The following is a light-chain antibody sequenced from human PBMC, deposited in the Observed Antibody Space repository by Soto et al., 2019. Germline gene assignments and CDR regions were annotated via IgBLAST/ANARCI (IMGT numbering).Light chain of an antibody. Sequence: DIQLTQSPSSLSASVGDRVTITCRASESISTWLAWYQHKPGKAPKLLIDEASSLESGVPSRFGGSGSGTEFTLTISSLRPDDFATYFCQQYDDYPLTFGGGTKVDIK. CDR1: ESISTW. J-gene: IGKJ4*01. CDR3: QQYDDYPLT. V-gene: IGKV1-5*03. CDR2: EAS.